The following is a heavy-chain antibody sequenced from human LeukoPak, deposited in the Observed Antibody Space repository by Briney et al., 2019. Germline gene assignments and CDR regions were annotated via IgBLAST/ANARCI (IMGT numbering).Heavy chain of an antibody. V-gene: IGHV1-18*01. CDR3: ARAPESRITIFTH. Sequence: ASVKVSCKDSDYTFTNYGISWVRQAPGQGLEWMGWISAYNGNTNYAQKLQGRVTVTTDTSTSIVYMELRSLRSDDTAVYYCARAPESRITIFTHWGQGTLVTVSS. CDR1: DYTFTNYG. CDR2: ISAYNGNT. J-gene: IGHJ4*02. D-gene: IGHD3-9*01.